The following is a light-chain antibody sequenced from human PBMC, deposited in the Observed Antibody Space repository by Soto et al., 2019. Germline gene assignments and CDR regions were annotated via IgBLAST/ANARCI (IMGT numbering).Light chain of an antibody. CDR2: ATS. J-gene: IGKJ2*01. CDR3: QHSYTSPT. V-gene: IGKV1-39*01. CDR1: QNIFTY. Sequence: DIQMTQSPSSLSASVGDRVTITCRASQNIFTYLNWYQQRPGQAPNLLIYATSNLQSGVPSRFSGSGSGTDFTLTISSLQPEDFATYYCQHSYTSPTLGQGNK.